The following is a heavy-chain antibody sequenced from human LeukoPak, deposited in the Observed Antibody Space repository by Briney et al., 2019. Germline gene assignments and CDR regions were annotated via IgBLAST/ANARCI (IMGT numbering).Heavy chain of an antibody. CDR3: ARLNRYFDLHYYYYGMDV. CDR1: GGSFSGYY. Sequence: NPSETLSLTCAVYGGSFSGYYWSWIRQPPGKGLEWIGEINHSGSTNYNPSLKSRVTISVDTSKNQFSLKLSSVTAADTAVYYCARLNRYFDLHYYYYGMDVWGQGTTVTVSS. D-gene: IGHD3-9*01. V-gene: IGHV4-34*01. J-gene: IGHJ6*02. CDR2: INHSGST.